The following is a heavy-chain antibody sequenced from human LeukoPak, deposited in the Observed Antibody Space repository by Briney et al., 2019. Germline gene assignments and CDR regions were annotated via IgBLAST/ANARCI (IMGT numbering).Heavy chain of an antibody. V-gene: IGHV3-30*03. CDR3: ARFDRYCSGGSCYSDY. Sequence: GGSLRLSCAASGFNFSSYGMHWVRRAPGKGLEWVAVISYDGSNKYYADSVKGRFTISRDNSKNTLYLQMNSLRAEDTAVYYCARFDRYCSGGSCYSDYWGQGTLVTVSS. CDR1: GFNFSSYG. D-gene: IGHD2-15*01. J-gene: IGHJ4*02. CDR2: ISYDGSNK.